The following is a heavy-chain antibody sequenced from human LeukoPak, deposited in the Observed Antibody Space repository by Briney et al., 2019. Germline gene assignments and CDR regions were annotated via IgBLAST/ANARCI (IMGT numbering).Heavy chain of an antibody. CDR2: IYTTGRT. CDR1: GGSVNSYY. Sequence: LETLSLTCSVSGGSVNSYYWSWIRQPPGQGLEWIGYIYTTGRTNDNPPLKSRVTISVDTSKNQFALKLSSVTAADTAVYYCAKILGSGVWYGFDIWGQGTMVTVSS. D-gene: IGHD7-27*01. CDR3: AKILGSGVWYGFDI. J-gene: IGHJ3*02. V-gene: IGHV4-4*09.